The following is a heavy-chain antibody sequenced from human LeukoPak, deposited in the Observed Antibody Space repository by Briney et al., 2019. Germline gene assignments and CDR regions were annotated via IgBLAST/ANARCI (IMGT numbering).Heavy chain of an antibody. V-gene: IGHV3-7*03. J-gene: IGHJ6*02. Sequence: GGSLRLSCVVSGFTFSESWMSWVRQAPGKGLGWVASLNLDGSDKYYVDSVKGRFTISRDNAKNSLYLQMSNLRAEDTAVYFCARGGGLDVWGQGATVTVSS. D-gene: IGHD3-16*01. CDR2: LNLDGSDK. CDR1: GFTFSESW. CDR3: ARGGGLDV.